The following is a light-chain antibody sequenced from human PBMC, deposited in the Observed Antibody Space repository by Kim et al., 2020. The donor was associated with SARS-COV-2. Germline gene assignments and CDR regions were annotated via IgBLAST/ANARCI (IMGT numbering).Light chain of an antibody. CDR1: SSDVGAYDY. Sequence: GQSVTFSCTGTSSDVGAYDYVSWYQQYPGKAPKLMICDVAKRPSGVSIRFSGSKSGNTASLTISGLQAEDEADYYCSSYTTSSTYVFGTGTKVTVL. J-gene: IGLJ1*01. CDR3: SSYTTSSTYV. CDR2: DVA. V-gene: IGLV2-14*04.